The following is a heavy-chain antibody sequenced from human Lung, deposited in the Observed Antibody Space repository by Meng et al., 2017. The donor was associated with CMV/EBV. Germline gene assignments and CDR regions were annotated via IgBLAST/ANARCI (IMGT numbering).Heavy chain of an antibody. V-gene: IGHV4-4*02. J-gene: IGHJ4*02. CDR3: ASFPPPGKQWLVTDY. D-gene: IGHD6-19*01. CDR2: IYHSGST. CDR1: GGSLSSSNW. Sequence: QGQPQESGPGRVKPSGTLSLTLAVSGGSLSSSNWWSWVRQPPGKGLEWIGEIYHSGSTNYNPSLKSRVTISVDKSKNQFSLKLSSVTAADTAVYYCASFPPPGKQWLVTDYWGQGTLVTVSS.